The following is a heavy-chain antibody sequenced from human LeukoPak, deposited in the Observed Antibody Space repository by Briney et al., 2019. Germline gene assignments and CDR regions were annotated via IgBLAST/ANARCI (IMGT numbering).Heavy chain of an antibody. V-gene: IGHV4-30-4*01. CDR3: PRPYYYDSRIAP. J-gene: IGHJ5*02. Sequence: PSETLSLTCTVSGGSISSGDYYWSWIRQPPGKGLEWIAYMYYSGSTYYNPSLKSRVTMSADTPKNQLSLKLSSVTAADTAVYYCPRPYYYDSRIAPWGRGILAPVS. D-gene: IGHD3-22*01. CDR1: GGSISSGDYY. CDR2: MYYSGST.